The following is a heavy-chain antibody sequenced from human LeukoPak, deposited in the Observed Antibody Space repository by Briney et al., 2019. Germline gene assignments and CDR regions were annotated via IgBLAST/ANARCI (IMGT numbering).Heavy chain of an antibody. J-gene: IGHJ4*02. Sequence: GGSLRLSCAASGFTFSSYGMHWVRQAPGKGLEWVAVIWYDGSNKYYADSVKGRFTISRDNSKNTLYLQMNSLRAEDTAVYYCAGELAAIAVAGSGYWGQGTLVTVSS. CDR2: IWYDGSNK. D-gene: IGHD6-19*01. V-gene: IGHV3-33*01. CDR1: GFTFSSYG. CDR3: AGELAAIAVAGSGY.